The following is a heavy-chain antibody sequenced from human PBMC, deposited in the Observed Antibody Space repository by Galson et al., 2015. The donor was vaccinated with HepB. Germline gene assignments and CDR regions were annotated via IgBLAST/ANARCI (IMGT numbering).Heavy chain of an antibody. CDR3: ARLERGTTYAFDI. CDR2: IYYSGST. D-gene: IGHD1-7*01. CDR1: GGSISSSNW. Sequence: ETLSLTCAVSGGSISSSNWWSWVRQPPGKGLEWIGSIYYSGSTYYNPSLKSRVTISVDTSKNQFSLKLSSVTAADTAVYYCARLERGTTYAFDIWGQGTMVTVSS. V-gene: IGHV4-39*01. J-gene: IGHJ3*02.